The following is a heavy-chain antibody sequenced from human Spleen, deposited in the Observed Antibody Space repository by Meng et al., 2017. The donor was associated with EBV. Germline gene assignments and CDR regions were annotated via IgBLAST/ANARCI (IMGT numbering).Heavy chain of an antibody. J-gene: IGHJ4*02. CDR3: ARGRIYAAFDY. D-gene: IGHD2-15*01. CDR1: GVSFSGYH. CDR2: INHRGIT. V-gene: IGHV4-34*01. Sequence: QLQEWGAGLLKSSESLSLTCGAYGVSFSGYHWTWIRQPPGKGLEWIGEINHRGITNYNPSLQGRVTMSVDKSKIQFSLKLFSVTAADTAVYYCARGRIYAAFDYWGQGTLVTVSS.